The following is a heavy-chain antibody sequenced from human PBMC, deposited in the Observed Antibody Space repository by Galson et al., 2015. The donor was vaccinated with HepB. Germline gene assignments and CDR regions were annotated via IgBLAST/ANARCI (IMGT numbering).Heavy chain of an antibody. Sequence: QSGAEVKKPGPSVKVSCKASGSTFTSYAMHWVRQAPGQRLEWMGWINAGNGNTKYSQKFQGRVTITRDTSASTAYMELSSLRSEDTAVYYCARDGFGEFYFDYWGQGTLVTVSS. J-gene: IGHJ4*02. D-gene: IGHD3-10*01. V-gene: IGHV1-3*01. CDR2: INAGNGNT. CDR3: ARDGFGEFYFDY. CDR1: GSTFTSYA.